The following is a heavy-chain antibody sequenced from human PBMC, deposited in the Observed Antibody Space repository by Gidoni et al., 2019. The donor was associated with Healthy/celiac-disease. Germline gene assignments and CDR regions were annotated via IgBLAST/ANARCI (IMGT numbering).Heavy chain of an antibody. CDR1: GFTFSSYA. J-gene: IGHJ3*02. CDR3: AKDASSYDYVWGSYRGGAFDI. D-gene: IGHD3-16*02. V-gene: IGHV3-23*01. CDR2: ISGSGGST. Sequence: EVQLLESGGGLVQPGGSLRLSCAASGFTFSSYAMSRVRQAPGKGLAWVSAISGSGGSTYSADSVKGRFTISRENSKNTLYLQMNSLRAEDTAVYYCAKDASSYDYVWGSYRGGAFDIWGQGTMVTVSS.